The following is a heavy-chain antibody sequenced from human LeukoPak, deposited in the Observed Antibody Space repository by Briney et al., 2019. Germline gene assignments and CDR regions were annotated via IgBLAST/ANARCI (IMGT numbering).Heavy chain of an antibody. CDR3: ARVTFSYGYYFDY. CDR2: IYYSGST. CDR1: GGAISSYY. D-gene: IGHD5-18*01. V-gene: IGHV4-59*01. J-gene: IGHJ4*02. Sequence: SETLSLTCTVSGGAISSYYWSWIRQPPGKGLEWIGYIYYSGSTNYNPSLKSRVTISVDTSKNQFSLKLSSVTAADTAVYYCARVTFSYGYYFDYWGQGTLVTVSS.